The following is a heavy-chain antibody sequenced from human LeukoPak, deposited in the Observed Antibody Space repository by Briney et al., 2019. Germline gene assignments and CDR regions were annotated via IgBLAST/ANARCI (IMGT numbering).Heavy chain of an antibody. CDR2: IKSKTDGDTT. CDR3: TRDKLELRQFDY. J-gene: IGHJ4*02. D-gene: IGHD1-7*01. CDR1: GFTLSNAW. V-gene: IGHV3-15*01. Sequence: NSGGSLRLSCAVSGFTLSNAWMSWVRQAPGKGLEWVGRIKSKTDGDTTDYAAPVKGRFTISRDESKDTLYLQMSSLKAEDTAVYYCTRDKLELRQFDYWGQGTLVTVSS.